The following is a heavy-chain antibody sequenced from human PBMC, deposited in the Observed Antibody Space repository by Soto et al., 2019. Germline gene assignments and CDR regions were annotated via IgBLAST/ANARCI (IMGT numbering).Heavy chain of an antibody. CDR2: IIPILGET. V-gene: IGHV1-69*08. CDR3: ARGLGARMDA. J-gene: IGHJ6*02. CDR1: GTIFSSYT. Sequence: QVQLVQSGAEVKKPGSSVRVSCKASGTIFSSYTISWVRQAPGQGLGWMGRIIPILGETNSAQKFQGRVTFTAEKSTNPAYMELTGLRWEDTALYYCARGLGARMDAWGQGATVTVSS.